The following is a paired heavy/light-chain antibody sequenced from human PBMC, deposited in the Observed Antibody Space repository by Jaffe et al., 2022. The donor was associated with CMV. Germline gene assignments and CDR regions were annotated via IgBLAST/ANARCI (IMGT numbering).Light chain of an antibody. Sequence: QSALTQSPSASGSPGQSVTISCTGTRSDIGAYNYVAWYQQHPGKAPKLMIYEVSKRPSGVPDRFSGSKSGNTASLTVSGVQAEDEADYYCSSYAGSNTNMIFGGGTKLTVL. CDR1: RSDIGAYNY. CDR2: EVS. V-gene: IGLV2-8*01. CDR3: SSYAGSNTNMI. J-gene: IGLJ2*01.
Heavy chain of an antibody. Sequence: EVQLLESGGGLVQPGGSLRLSCAASGFTFSSYAMSWVRQAPGKGLEWVAAISGSGGGTYYADSKKGRFTISRDNSKNTLSLQMNSLRAEDTAVYFCAKDLHYSSGWYDYYYGMDVWGQGTTVSVSS. D-gene: IGHD6-19*01. CDR1: GFTFSSYA. CDR3: AKDLHYSSGWYDYYYGMDV. V-gene: IGHV3-23*01. CDR2: ISGSGGGT. J-gene: IGHJ6*02.